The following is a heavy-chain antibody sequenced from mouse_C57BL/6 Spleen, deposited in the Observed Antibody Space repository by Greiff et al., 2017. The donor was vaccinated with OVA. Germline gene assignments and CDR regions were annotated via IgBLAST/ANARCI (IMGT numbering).Heavy chain of an antibody. CDR3: ARAIYDGYYVDY. CDR2: ISYDGSN. J-gene: IGHJ2*01. CDR1: GYSITSGYY. Sequence: EVKLQESGPGLVKPSQSLSLTCSVTGYSITSGYYWNWIRQFPGNKLEWMGYISYDGSNNYNPSLKNRISITRDTSKNQFFLKLNSVTTEDTATYYCARAIYDGYYVDYWGKGTTLTVSS. V-gene: IGHV3-6*01. D-gene: IGHD2-3*01.